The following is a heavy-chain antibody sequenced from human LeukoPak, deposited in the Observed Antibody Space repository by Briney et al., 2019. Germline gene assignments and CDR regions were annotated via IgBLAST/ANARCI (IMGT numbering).Heavy chain of an antibody. CDR2: INHSGST. Sequence: PSETLSLTCAVYGRSFSGYYWSWIRQPPGKGLEWIGEINHSGSTNYNPSLKSRVTISVDTSKNQFSLKLSSVTAADTAVYYCARAVPAPPYYYYYGMDVWGQGTTVTVSS. D-gene: IGHD2-2*01. J-gene: IGHJ6*02. V-gene: IGHV4-34*01. CDR3: ARAVPAPPYYYYYGMDV. CDR1: GRSFSGYY.